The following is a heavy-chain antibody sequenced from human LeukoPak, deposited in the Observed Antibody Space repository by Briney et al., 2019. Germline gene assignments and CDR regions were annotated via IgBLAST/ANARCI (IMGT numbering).Heavy chain of an antibody. D-gene: IGHD1-26*01. CDR1: GGSISSSNW. CDR2: IYHSGST. V-gene: IGHV4-4*02. Sequence: PSETLSLTCAVSGGSISSSNWWSWVRQPPGKGLEWIGEIYHSGSTNYNPSLKSRVTISVDKSKNQFSLKLSSVTAADTAVYYCASMDGGSYYLDYWGRGTLVTVSS. J-gene: IGHJ4*02. CDR3: ASMDGGSYYLDY.